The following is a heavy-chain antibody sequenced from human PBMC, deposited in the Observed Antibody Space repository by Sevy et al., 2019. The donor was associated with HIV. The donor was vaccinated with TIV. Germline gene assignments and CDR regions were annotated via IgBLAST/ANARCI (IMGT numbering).Heavy chain of an antibody. CDR2: ISSSGTI. V-gene: IGHV3-48*02. J-gene: IGHJ4*02. CDR1: GFTFSTYT. D-gene: IGHD3-16*01. Sequence: GGSLRLSCAASGFTFSTYTMNWVRQAPGKGLEWVSYISSSGTIYYADSVKGQLTISRDNAKNSLYLQMNRLSDEDTAVYYCAREAGVGPYYFDSWGQGTLVTVSS. CDR3: AREAGVGPYYFDS.